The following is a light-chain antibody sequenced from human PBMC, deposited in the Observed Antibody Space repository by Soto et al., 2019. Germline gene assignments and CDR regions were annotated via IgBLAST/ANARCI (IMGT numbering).Light chain of an antibody. CDR1: QSVCSN. J-gene: IGKJ1*01. CDR3: QQYNYWPPT. Sequence: EIVMTQSPATLSVSPGERATLSCRASQSVCSNLAWYQQKPGQAPRLLISGASTRATGIPARFSGSGSGTEFTLTISSLQSEDFAVYYCQQYNYWPPTFGQGTKVEIK. CDR2: GAS. V-gene: IGKV3-15*01.